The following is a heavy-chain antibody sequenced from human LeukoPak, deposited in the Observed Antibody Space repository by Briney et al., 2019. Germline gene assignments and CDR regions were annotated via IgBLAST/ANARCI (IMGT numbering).Heavy chain of an antibody. V-gene: IGHV3-21*01. D-gene: IGHD3-22*01. CDR3: SRAKLNYYDGSGYTYYYYYYLDV. Sequence: PGGSLRLSCAASGFTFSSYSMNWVRQAPGKGLEWVSSISSSSSYIYYADSVKGRFTISRDNAKNSLYLQMNSLRAEDTAVYFCSRAKLNYYDGSGYTYYYYYYLDVGGKGTRFTVS. J-gene: IGHJ6*03. CDR2: ISSSSSYI. CDR1: GFTFSSYS.